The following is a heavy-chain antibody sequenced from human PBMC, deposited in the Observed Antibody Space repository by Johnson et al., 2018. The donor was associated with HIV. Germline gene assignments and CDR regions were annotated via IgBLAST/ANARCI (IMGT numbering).Heavy chain of an antibody. Sequence: VQLVESGGGLEQPGGSLRVSCAASGFTVSSYAMSWVRQAPGKGLEWVSVISGSGGRRYYADSAKGRFTISRDNSENTLYLQMNSLRAEDTAVYYCARGGVVHDAFDMWGQGTMVTVSS. D-gene: IGHD2-2*01. J-gene: IGHJ3*02. V-gene: IGHV3-23*04. CDR1: GFTVSSYA. CDR3: ARGGVVHDAFDM. CDR2: ISGSGGRR.